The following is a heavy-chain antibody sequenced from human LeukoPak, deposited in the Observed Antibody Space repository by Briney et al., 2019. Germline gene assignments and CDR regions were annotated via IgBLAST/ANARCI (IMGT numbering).Heavy chain of an antibody. CDR1: GFTFSSYS. V-gene: IGHV3-48*01. CDR3: ARDYSLHDAFDI. Sequence: HPGGSLRLSCAASGFTFSSYSMNWVRQAPGKGLEWVSYISSSSSTIYYADSVKGRFTISRDDAKNSLYLQMNSLRAEDTAVYYCARDYSLHDAFDIWGQGTMVTVSS. J-gene: IGHJ3*02. CDR2: ISSSSSTI. D-gene: IGHD2-15*01.